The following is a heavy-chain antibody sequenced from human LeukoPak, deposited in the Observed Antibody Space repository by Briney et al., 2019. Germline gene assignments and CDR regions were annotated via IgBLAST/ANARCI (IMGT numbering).Heavy chain of an antibody. CDR3: VRDRTWGFDY. D-gene: IGHD7-27*01. CDR2: INTKSKTM. J-gene: IGHJ4*02. CDR1: GFAFNTYT. Sequence: PGGSLRLSCAASGFAFNTYTMNWVRQAPGKGLEWFSFINTKSKTMYYTDSVRGRFTISRDNTKNSLYLQMNHLRAEDTALYYCVRDRTWGFDYWGQGTLVTVSS. V-gene: IGHV3-48*01.